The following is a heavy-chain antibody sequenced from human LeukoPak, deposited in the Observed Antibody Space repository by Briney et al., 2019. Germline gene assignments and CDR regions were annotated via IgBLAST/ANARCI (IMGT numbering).Heavy chain of an antibody. CDR2: ISSSSSYI. Sequence: KPGGSLRLSCAASGFTFSSYSMNWVRQAPGKGLEWVSSISSSSSYIYYADSVKSRFTISRDNAKNSLYLQMNSLRAEDPAVYYCARGEYYYDSSGYPGPGYFDYWGQGTLVTVSS. CDR1: GFTFSSYS. V-gene: IGHV3-21*01. CDR3: ARGEYYYDSSGYPGPGYFDY. D-gene: IGHD3-22*01. J-gene: IGHJ4*02.